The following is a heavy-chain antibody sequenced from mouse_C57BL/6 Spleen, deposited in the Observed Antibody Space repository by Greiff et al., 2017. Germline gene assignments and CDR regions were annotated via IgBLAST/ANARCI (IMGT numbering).Heavy chain of an antibody. CDR2: IYPGDGDT. Sequence: QVQLQQSGPELVKPGASVKLSCKASGYAFSSSWMNWVKQRPGKGLEWIGRIYPGDGDTNYNGKFKGKATLTADKSSSTAYMQLSSLTSEDSAVYFCAREGSYYFDYWGQGTTLTVSS. J-gene: IGHJ2*01. V-gene: IGHV1-82*01. CDR3: AREGSYYFDY. CDR1: GYAFSSSW.